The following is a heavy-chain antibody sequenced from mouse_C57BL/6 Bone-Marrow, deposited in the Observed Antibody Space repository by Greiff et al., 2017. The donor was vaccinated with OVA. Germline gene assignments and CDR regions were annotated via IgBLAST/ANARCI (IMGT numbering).Heavy chain of an antibody. CDR2: IDPSDSYT. J-gene: IGHJ2*01. D-gene: IGHD3-1*01. CDR3: ARKGHTP. Sequence: QVQLKQPGAELVKPGASVKLSCKASGYTFTSYWMQWVKQRPGQGLEWIGEIDPSDSYTNYNQKFKGKATLTVDTSSSTAYMQLSSLTSEDAAVYYCARKGHTPWGQGTTLTVSS. V-gene: IGHV1-50*01. CDR1: GYTFTSYW.